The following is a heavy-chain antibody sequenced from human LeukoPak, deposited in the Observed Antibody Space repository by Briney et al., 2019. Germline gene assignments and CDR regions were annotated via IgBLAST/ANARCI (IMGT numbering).Heavy chain of an antibody. CDR3: ARGGPNSGGWTLDH. D-gene: IGHD6-19*01. Sequence: GASVKXSCKTSGYTFNNYAMHWVRQAPGQRLEWMGCINGDNGNTQYSQKFQGRVTFTRDTSASTAYMELSSLTSEDMAVFYCARGGPNSGGWTLDHWGQGTLVSVSS. CDR2: INGDNGNT. V-gene: IGHV1-3*03. CDR1: GYTFNNYA. J-gene: IGHJ4*02.